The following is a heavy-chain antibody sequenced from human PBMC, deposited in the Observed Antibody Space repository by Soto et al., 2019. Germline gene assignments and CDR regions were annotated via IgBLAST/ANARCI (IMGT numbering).Heavy chain of an antibody. CDR3: VRDRDRRWFDP. V-gene: IGHV3-11*01. CDR2: ISSDGSAT. CDR1: GFIFSDFY. Sequence: QLVESGGGLVKPGGSLRLSCTASGFIFSDFYMAWIRQAPGKGLEWVSYISSDGSATYKDSVKGRFTVSRDNAKDSLYLQMNSLRDEDTAVYYCVRDRDRRWFDPGGQGTLVTVSS. J-gene: IGHJ5*02. D-gene: IGHD3-10*01.